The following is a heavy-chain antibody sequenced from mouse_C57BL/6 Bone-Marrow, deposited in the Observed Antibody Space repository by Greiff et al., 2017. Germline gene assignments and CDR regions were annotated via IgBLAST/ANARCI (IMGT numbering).Heavy chain of an antibody. D-gene: IGHD2-2*01. V-gene: IGHV5-6*01. J-gene: IGHJ2*01. CDR1: GFTFSSYG. CDR2: ISSGGSYT. CDR3: ARHGYDSY. Sequence: EVHLVESGGDLVKPGGSLKLSCAASGFTFSSYGMSWVRQTPDKRLEWVATISSGGSYTYYPDSVKGRFTISRDNAKNTLYLQMSSLKSEDTAMYYCARHGYDSYWGQGTTLTVSS.